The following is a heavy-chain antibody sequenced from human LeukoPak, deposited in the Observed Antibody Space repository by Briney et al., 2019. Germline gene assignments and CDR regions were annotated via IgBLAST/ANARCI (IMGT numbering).Heavy chain of an antibody. Sequence: ASVKVSCKASGYTFTGYYMHWVRQAPGQGLEWMGIINPSGGSTSYAQKFQGRVTMTRDMSTSTVYMELSSLRSEDTAVYCCAMGYCSGGSCYSDPYNWFDPWGQGTLVTVSS. CDR3: AMGYCSGGSCYSDPYNWFDP. V-gene: IGHV1-46*01. J-gene: IGHJ5*02. CDR2: INPSGGST. D-gene: IGHD2-15*01. CDR1: GYTFTGYY.